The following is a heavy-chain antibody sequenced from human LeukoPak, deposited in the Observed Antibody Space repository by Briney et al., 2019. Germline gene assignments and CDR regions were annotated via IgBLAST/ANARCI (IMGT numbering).Heavy chain of an antibody. CDR2: ISSSSSTI. J-gene: IGHJ1*01. V-gene: IGHV3-48*02. D-gene: IGHD4-23*01. Sequence: PGGSLRLSCAASRXTFSNYEMHWVRQAPGKGLEWVSYISSSSSTIYYADSVKGRFTISRDNAKNSLYLQMNSLRDEDTAVYYCARDPTVVTPQYFQHWGQGTLVTVSS. CDR3: ARDPTVVTPQYFQH. CDR1: RXTFSNYE.